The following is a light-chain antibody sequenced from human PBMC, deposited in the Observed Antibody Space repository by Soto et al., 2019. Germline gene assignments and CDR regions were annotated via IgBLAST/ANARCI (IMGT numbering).Light chain of an antibody. CDR3: QQYNDYTT. CDR2: KAS. Sequence: DIQMTQSPSTLSASVGDRVTITCRASQSINSWLTWYQQKPGKAPKLLIYKASSLQSGVPSRFSGSGSGTEFTLTISSLQPDDFATYYRQQYNDYTTFGQGTKVEIK. CDR1: QSINSW. V-gene: IGKV1-5*03. J-gene: IGKJ1*01.